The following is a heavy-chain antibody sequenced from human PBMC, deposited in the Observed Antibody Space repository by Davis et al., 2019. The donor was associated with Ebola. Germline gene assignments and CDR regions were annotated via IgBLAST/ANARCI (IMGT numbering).Heavy chain of an antibody. V-gene: IGHV4-39*07. D-gene: IGHD6-19*01. Sequence: SETLSLTCTVSGGSISSSSYYWGWIRQPPGKGLEWIGSIYYSGSTYYNPSLKSRVTISVDTSKNQFSLKLSSVTAADTAVYYCARDSGWYEEYFDYWGQGPRSPSPQ. J-gene: IGHJ4*02. CDR2: IYYSGST. CDR1: GGSISSSSYY. CDR3: ARDSGWYEEYFDY.